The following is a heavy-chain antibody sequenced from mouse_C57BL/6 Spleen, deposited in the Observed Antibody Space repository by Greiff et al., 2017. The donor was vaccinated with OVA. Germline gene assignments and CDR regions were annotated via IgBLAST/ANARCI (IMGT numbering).Heavy chain of an antibody. CDR3: ARPRANWGGGFAY. Sequence: EVKLVESGGGLVQPGGSLKLSCAASGFTFSDYYMYWVRQTPEKRLEWVAYISTGGGSTYYPDTVKGRFTISRDNAKNTLYLQMSRLKSEDTAMYYCARPRANWGGGFAYWGQGTLVTVSA. CDR2: ISTGGGST. D-gene: IGHD4-1*01. CDR1: GFTFSDYY. V-gene: IGHV5-12*01. J-gene: IGHJ3*01.